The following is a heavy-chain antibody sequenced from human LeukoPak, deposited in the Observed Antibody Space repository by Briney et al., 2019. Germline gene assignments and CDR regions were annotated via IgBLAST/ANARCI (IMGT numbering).Heavy chain of an antibody. CDR2: INHSEST. CDR3: ARGLPYHDY. J-gene: IGHJ4*02. V-gene: IGHV4-34*01. D-gene: IGHD2-2*01. Sequence: KSSETLSLTCAVYGGSFSGYCWSWIRQPPGKGLEWFGEINHSESTNSHPSLRSRVTITVETSKSQFYLNLSSVTGAETAVYYCARGLPYHDYWGQGNLVTVSS. CDR1: GGSFSGYC.